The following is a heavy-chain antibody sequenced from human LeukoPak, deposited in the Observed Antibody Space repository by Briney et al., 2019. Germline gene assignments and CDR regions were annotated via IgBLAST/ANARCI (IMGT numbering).Heavy chain of an antibody. CDR2: INYSGNT. CDR3: AREGRQDYVYFDC. J-gene: IGHJ4*02. Sequence: SETLSLTCTVSGGSISSYYWSWIRQPPGKGLEWMGYINYSGNTNYNPSLKSRVTISVDTSKNQFSLRLTSVTAADTAVYYCAREGRQDYVYFDCWGQGTLVTVSS. CDR1: GGSISSYY. D-gene: IGHD4-17*01. V-gene: IGHV4-59*01.